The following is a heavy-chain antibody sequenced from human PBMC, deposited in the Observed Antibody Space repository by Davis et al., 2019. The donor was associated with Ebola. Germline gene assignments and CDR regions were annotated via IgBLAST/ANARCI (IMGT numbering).Heavy chain of an antibody. J-gene: IGHJ2*01. V-gene: IGHV3-53*01. Sequence: GESLKISCAASGFTVSSNYMSWVRQAPGKGLEWVSVIYSGGSTYYADSVKGRFTISRDNSKNTLYLQMDSLRAGDTAVYYCARAVWGGPYFDLWGRGTLVTVSS. CDR3: ARAVWGGPYFDL. CDR2: IYSGGST. D-gene: IGHD7-27*01. CDR1: GFTVSSNY.